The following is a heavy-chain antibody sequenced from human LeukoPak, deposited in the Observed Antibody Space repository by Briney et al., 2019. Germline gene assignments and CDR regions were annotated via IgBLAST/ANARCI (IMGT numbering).Heavy chain of an antibody. Sequence: GGSLRLSCAASGFTFSSYAMHWVRQAPGKGLEWVAVISYDGSNKYYADSVKGRFTISRDNSKNTLYLQMNSLRAEDTAVYYCARAHEGGYSYGQIGDYWGQGTLVTVSS. CDR2: ISYDGSNK. CDR1: GFTFSSYA. V-gene: IGHV3-30-3*01. CDR3: ARAHEGGYSYGQIGDY. J-gene: IGHJ4*02. D-gene: IGHD5-18*01.